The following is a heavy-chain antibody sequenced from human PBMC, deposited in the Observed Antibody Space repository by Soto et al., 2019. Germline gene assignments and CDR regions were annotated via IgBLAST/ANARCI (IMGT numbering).Heavy chain of an antibody. CDR1: GFTFRNYA. Sequence: EVQLLESGGGLVQPGGSLRLSCAASGFTFRNYAMSWVRQAPGKGLEWVSAISGSVSSTYYADSVKGRFTISRDHSTNTLYLQMSSMRAEDTAVYYCAKDGWELLRGFDPWGQGTLVTVSS. CDR2: ISGSVSST. CDR3: AKDGWELLRGFDP. V-gene: IGHV3-23*01. J-gene: IGHJ5*02. D-gene: IGHD1-26*01.